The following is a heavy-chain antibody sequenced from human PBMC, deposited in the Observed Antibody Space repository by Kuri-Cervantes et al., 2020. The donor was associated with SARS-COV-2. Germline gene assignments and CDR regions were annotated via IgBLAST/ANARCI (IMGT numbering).Heavy chain of an antibody. CDR3: ARDGGGYMDV. V-gene: IGHV3-30*04. J-gene: IGHJ6*03. D-gene: IGHD3-16*01. Sequence: SLEISCAASGFTFSSYAMHWVRQAPGKGLEWVAVISYDGSNKYYADSVKGRFTISRDSSKNTLYLQMNSLRAEDTAVYYCARDGGGYMDVWGKGTTVTVSS. CDR1: GFTFSSYA. CDR2: ISYDGSNK.